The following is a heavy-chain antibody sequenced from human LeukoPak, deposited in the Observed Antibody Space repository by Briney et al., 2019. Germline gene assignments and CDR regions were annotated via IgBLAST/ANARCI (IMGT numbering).Heavy chain of an antibody. CDR3: ARDNSVGDNAWWFDP. V-gene: IGHV1-8*03. CDR2: MNPNSGNT. J-gene: IGHJ5*02. D-gene: IGHD1-26*01. Sequence: ASVKVSCKASGYTFTSYDINWVRQATGRGLEWMGWMNPNSGNTGYAQKFQGRVTITRNTSISTAYMELSSLRSEDTAIYYCARDNSVGDNAWWFDPWGQGTLVTVSS. CDR1: GYTFTSYD.